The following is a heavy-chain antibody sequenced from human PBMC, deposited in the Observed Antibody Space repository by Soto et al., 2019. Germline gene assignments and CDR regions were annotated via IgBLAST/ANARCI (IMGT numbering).Heavy chain of an antibody. CDR1: GFTFSSYG. D-gene: IGHD2-15*01. CDR3: ARELVLGLKSAFDM. J-gene: IGHJ3*02. CDR2: LNPDGTTT. V-gene: IGHV3-74*01. Sequence: GGSLRLSCAASGFTFSSYGMHWVRQAPGKGLVWVSRLNPDGTTTNYADFVKGRFTISRDNAKNTLYLQMNSLRDEDTAVYYCARELVLGLKSAFDMWGQGTLVTVSS.